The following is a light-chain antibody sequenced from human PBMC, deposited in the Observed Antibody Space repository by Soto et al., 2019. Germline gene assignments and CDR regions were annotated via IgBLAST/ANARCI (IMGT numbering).Light chain of an antibody. CDR3: QQYGTSPIT. J-gene: IGKJ5*01. V-gene: IGKV3-20*01. CDR1: QTVSSSF. Sequence: EMVLTQSPDTLSLSPGERATLSCRASQTVSSSFLAWYQQRPGRAPRLLIYGASSRATGIPDRFSGSGSGTDFTLTISRLEPEDFAVYYCQQYGTSPITFGQGTRLEIK. CDR2: GAS.